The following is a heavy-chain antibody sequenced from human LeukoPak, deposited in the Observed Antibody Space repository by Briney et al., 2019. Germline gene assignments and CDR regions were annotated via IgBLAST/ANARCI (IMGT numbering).Heavy chain of an antibody. D-gene: IGHD5-24*01. CDR3: ARNRDGYNSFDY. CDR1: GGCLNNGGYY. CDR2: IYYSGSS. Sequence: SETLSLTCTVSGGCLNNGGYYWSWIRQHPGKGLEWIGYIYYSGSSYYNPSLRSRVTISVDTSKNHFSLKLSSVTAADTAVYYCARNRDGYNSFDYWGQGTLVTVSS. V-gene: IGHV4-31*03. J-gene: IGHJ4*02.